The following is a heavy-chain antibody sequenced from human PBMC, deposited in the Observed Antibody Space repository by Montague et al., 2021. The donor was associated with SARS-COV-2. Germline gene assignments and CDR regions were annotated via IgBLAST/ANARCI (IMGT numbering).Heavy chain of an antibody. Sequence: SETLSLTCSVSGGQFIRCSHYWAWIRQAPGRGLEWIGNIYFSGSTNSNPSLRSHHTLSLDMSRAQFSLELRAVTASDTALYYCARGYRGVPDWDFFDSWGQGLLVAVSS. CDR3: ARGYRGVPDWDFFDS. J-gene: IGHJ4*02. CDR1: GGQFIRCSHY. CDR2: IYFSGST. V-gene: IGHV4-39*07. D-gene: IGHD3-9*01.